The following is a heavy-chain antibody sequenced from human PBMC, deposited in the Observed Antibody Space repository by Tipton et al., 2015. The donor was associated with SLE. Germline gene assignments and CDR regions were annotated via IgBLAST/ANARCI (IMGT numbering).Heavy chain of an antibody. D-gene: IGHD6-19*01. CDR2: IDPNSGGT. Sequence: QLVQSGAEVKKPGASVKVSCKASGYRFRDYFMHWVRQAPGQGLEWMGWIDPNSGGTKYSQHFQGRVTMTRDTSFTTAYMELTRLTSDDTAVYYCARDVGQWLLLFDSWGQGTLVIVSS. J-gene: IGHJ4*02. V-gene: IGHV1-2*02. CDR3: ARDVGQWLLLFDS. CDR1: GYRFRDYF.